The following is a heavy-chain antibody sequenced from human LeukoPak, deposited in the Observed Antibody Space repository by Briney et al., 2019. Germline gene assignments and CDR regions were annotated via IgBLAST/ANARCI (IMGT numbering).Heavy chain of an antibody. Sequence: GESLKISCKGSGYSFTSYWIGWVRQMPGKGLEWMGIIYPGDSDTRYGPSFQGQVTISADQSISTAYLQWSSLKASDTAMYYCARVPTVTRPNWFDPWGQGTLVTVSS. V-gene: IGHV5-51*01. J-gene: IGHJ5*02. D-gene: IGHD4-17*01. CDR2: IYPGDSDT. CDR1: GYSFTSYW. CDR3: ARVPTVTRPNWFDP.